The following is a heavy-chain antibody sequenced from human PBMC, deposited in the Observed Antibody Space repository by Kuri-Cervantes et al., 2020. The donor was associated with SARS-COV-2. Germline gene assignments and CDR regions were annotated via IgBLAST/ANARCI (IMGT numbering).Heavy chain of an antibody. J-gene: IGHJ4*02. V-gene: IGHV3-30-3*01. Sequence: GGSLRLSCAASGFTFSSYAMHWDRQAPGKGLEWVAVISYDGSNKYYADSVKGRFTISRDNSKNTLYLQMNSLRAEDTAVYYCASGLGVGVLPPLWYFFDYWGQGTQVTVSS. CDR1: GFTFSSYA. CDR3: ASGLGVGVLPPLWYFFDY. CDR2: ISYDGSNK. D-gene: IGHD3-10*01.